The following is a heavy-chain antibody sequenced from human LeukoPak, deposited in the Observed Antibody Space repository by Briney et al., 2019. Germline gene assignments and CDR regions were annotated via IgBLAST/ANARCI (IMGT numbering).Heavy chain of an antibody. D-gene: IGHD6-13*01. CDR1: GFTFSSYV. CDR2: INGSGDST. Sequence: GGSLRLSCAASGFTFSSYVMSWVRQAPGKGLEWVSAINGSGDSTYYADSVKGRFTISRDNSKNTLYLQMDTLRAEDTAVYYCAKALYTSSWFDFDSWGQGTLVTVSS. V-gene: IGHV3-23*01. CDR3: AKALYTSSWFDFDS. J-gene: IGHJ4*02.